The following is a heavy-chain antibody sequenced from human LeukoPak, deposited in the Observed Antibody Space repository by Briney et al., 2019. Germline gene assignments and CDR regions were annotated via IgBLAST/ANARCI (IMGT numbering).Heavy chain of an antibody. CDR3: ARILLGYCSSTSCYGEYYFDY. D-gene: IGHD2-2*01. CDR1: GFTFSSYW. V-gene: IGHV3-7*01. CDR2: IKQDGSEK. Sequence: PGGSLRLSCAASGFTFSSYWMSWVRQAPGKGLEWVANIKQDGSEKYYVDSVKGRFTISRDNAKNSLYLQMNSLRAEDTAVYYCARILLGYCSSTSCYGEYYFDYWGQGTLVTVSS. J-gene: IGHJ4*02.